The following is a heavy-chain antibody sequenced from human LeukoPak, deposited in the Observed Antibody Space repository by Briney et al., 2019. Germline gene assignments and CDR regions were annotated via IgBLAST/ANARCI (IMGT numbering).Heavy chain of an antibody. Sequence: GRSLRLSCAASGFTFSSYGMHWVRQAPGKGLDWVAVISYDGSNKYYADSVKGRFTISRDNSKNTLYLQMNSLRAEDTAVYYCAKDRGSGWYAWFDPWGQGTLVTVSS. CDR3: AKDRGSGWYAWFDP. D-gene: IGHD6-19*01. CDR2: ISYDGSNK. V-gene: IGHV3-30*18. CDR1: GFTFSSYG. J-gene: IGHJ5*02.